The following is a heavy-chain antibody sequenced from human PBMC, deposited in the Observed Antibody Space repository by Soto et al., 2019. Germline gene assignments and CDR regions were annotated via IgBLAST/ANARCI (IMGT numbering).Heavy chain of an antibody. CDR3: ASSNWFDP. V-gene: IGHV4-39*01. Sequence: QLQLQESGPGLVKPSETLSLNCTVSGGSISSTNYYWGWVRQPPGKGLEWIGSIHYTGSAYYNPSRKSRVTISVDTSKNQFSLKVSSVTAADTAVYYCASSNWFDPWGQGTLVTVSS. J-gene: IGHJ5*02. CDR1: GGSISSTNYY. CDR2: IHYTGSA.